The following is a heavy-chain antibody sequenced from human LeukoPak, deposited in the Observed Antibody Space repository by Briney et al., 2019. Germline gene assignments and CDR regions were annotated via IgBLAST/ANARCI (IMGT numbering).Heavy chain of an antibody. Sequence: SETLSLTCAVYGGSFSGYYWSWIRQPPGKGLEWIGEINHSGSTNYNPSLKSRVTISVDTSKNQFSLKLSSVTTADTAVYYCARGPRDWGQGTLVTVSS. CDR3: ARGPRD. CDR2: INHSGST. J-gene: IGHJ4*02. V-gene: IGHV4-34*01. CDR1: GGSFSGYY.